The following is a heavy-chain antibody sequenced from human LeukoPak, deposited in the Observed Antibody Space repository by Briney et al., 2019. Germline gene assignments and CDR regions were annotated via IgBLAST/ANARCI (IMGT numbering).Heavy chain of an antibody. CDR1: GFTFSSYG. J-gene: IGHJ4*02. CDR2: IWYDGSNK. D-gene: IGHD2-2*01. Sequence: GGSLRLSCAASGFTFSSYGMHWVRQAPGKGLEWVAVIWYDGSNKYYADSVKGRFTISRDNSKNTLYLQMNSLGAEDTAVYYCARGYCSSTSCYFGDYWGQGTLVTVSS. V-gene: IGHV3-33*01. CDR3: ARGYCSSTSCYFGDY.